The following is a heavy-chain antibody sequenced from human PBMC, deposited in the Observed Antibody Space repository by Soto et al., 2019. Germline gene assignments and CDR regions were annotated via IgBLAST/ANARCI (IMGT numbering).Heavy chain of an antibody. J-gene: IGHJ6*02. V-gene: IGHV3-21*01. Sequence: EVQLVESGGGLVKPGGSLRLSCAASGFTFSSYSMNWVRQAPGKGLEWVSSLSSSSSYIYYADSVKGRFTISRDNAKNSLYLQMNSLRGEDTAVYYCASEQWAGGMDVWGQGTTVTVSS. CDR2: LSSSSSYI. CDR3: ASEQWAGGMDV. D-gene: IGHD6-19*01. CDR1: GFTFSSYS.